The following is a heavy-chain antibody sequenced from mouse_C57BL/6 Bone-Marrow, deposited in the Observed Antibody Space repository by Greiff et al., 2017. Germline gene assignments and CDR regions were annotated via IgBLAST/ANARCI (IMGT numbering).Heavy chain of an antibody. V-gene: IGHV1-26*01. D-gene: IGHD4-1*01. CDR1: GYTFTDYY. J-gene: IGHJ3*01. CDR3: ARKLGREFAY. Sequence: EVQLQQSGPELVKPGASVKISCKASGYTFTDYYMNWVKQSHGKSLEWIGDINPNNGGTSYNQKFKGKATLTVDKSSSTAYMELRSLTSEDSAVYYCARKLGREFAYWGQGTLVTVSA. CDR2: INPNNGGT.